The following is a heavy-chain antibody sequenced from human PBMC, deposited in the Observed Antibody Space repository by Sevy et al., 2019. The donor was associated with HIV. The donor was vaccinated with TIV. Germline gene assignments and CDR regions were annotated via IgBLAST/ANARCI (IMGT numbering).Heavy chain of an antibody. V-gene: IGHV3-30*18. CDR1: GFTFSSYG. Sequence: GGSLGLSCAASGFTFSSYGMHWVRQAPGKGLEWVAVISYDGSNKYYADSVKGRFTISRDNSKNTLYLQMNSLRAEDTAVYYCAKPYDSSGYYYYYYYYGMDVWGQGTTVTVSS. J-gene: IGHJ6*02. CDR2: ISYDGSNK. D-gene: IGHD3-22*01. CDR3: AKPYDSSGYYYYYYYYGMDV.